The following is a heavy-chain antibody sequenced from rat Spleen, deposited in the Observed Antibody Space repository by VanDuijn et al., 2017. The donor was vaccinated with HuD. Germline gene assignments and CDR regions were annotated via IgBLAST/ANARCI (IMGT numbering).Heavy chain of an antibody. Sequence: EVQLVESGGGLVQPGRSLKLSCAASGFTFSNNGMAWVRQAPTKGLEWVATISYDGSSTFYRDSVRDRFTISRDNAKSTLYLQMDSLKSEDTATYYCTRGGYFRYWGQGVMVTVSS. D-gene: IGHD2-5*01. CDR2: ISYDGSST. CDR1: GFTFSNNG. V-gene: IGHV5-29*01. J-gene: IGHJ2*01. CDR3: TRGGYFRY.